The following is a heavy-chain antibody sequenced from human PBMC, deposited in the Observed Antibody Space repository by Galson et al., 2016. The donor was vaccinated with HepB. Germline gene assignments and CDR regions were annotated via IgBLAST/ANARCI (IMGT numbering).Heavy chain of an antibody. CDR1: GFTFSSYS. V-gene: IGHV3-48*02. CDR3: ARGGIAATADTCCYYYGMDV. Sequence: SLRLSCAASGFTFSSYSMNWVRQAPGKGLEWISYISIRSSIIYYADSVKGRFTISRDNAKNSLYLQMNSLRDEDMAVYYCARGGIAATADTCCYYYGMDVWGQGTTVTVSS. J-gene: IGHJ6*02. D-gene: IGHD6-13*01. CDR2: ISIRSSII.